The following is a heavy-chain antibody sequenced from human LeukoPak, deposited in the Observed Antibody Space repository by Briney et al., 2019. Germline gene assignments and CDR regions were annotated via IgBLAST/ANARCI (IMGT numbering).Heavy chain of an antibody. CDR2: INPNSDGT. CDR1: GYTFTGYY. D-gene: IGHD2/OR15-2a*01. Sequence: ASVKVSCKASGYTFTGYYMHWVRQAPGQGLEWMGWINPNSDGTNYAQKFQGRVTMTRDTSISTAYVELSRLRSDDTAVYYCARTFFIDGYDAFDIWGQGTMVTVSS. CDR3: ARTFFIDGYDAFDI. J-gene: IGHJ3*02. V-gene: IGHV1-2*02.